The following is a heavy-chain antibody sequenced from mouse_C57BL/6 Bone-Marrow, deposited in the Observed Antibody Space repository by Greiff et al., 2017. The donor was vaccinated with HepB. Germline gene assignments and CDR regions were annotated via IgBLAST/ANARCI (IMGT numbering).Heavy chain of an antibody. CDR2: IDPSDSET. D-gene: IGHD1-1*01. J-gene: IGHJ2*01. Sequence: LQQPGAELVRPGSSVKLSCKASGYTFTSYWMHWVKQRPIQGLEWIGNIDPSDSETHYNQKFKDKATLTVDKSSSTAYMQLSSLTSEDSAVYYCARWVITDYFDYWGQGTTLTVSS. CDR3: ARWVITDYFDY. V-gene: IGHV1-52*01. CDR1: GYTFTSYW.